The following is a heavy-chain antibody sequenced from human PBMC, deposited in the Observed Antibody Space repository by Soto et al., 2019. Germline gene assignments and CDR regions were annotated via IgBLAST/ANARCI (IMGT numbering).Heavy chain of an antibody. CDR1: GFYFTVFG. CDR3: AKTITTSGDRTVLGAVIDN. V-gene: IGHV3-30*18. Sequence: QVPLVESGGGVVQPGRSLRLSCEASGFYFTVFGMHWVRQAPGKGLEWVGVISNDGKNEYYADSVRGRFTVSRDNYKNVLFLQMNSLRVEDTAVYFCAKTITTSGDRTVLGAVIDNWGQGTQVIVSS. J-gene: IGHJ4*02. D-gene: IGHD3-22*01. CDR2: ISNDGKNE.